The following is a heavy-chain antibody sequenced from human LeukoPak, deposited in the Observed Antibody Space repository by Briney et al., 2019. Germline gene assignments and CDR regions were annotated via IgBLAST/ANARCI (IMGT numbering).Heavy chain of an antibody. D-gene: IGHD6-19*01. V-gene: IGHV1-2*02. J-gene: IGHJ4*02. CDR3: ARDRYSSGWYFDS. CDR1: GYTFTGYY. Sequence: ASVKVSFKASGYTFTGYYIHWVRQAPGQGLEWMGWINPNSGDTNYAQNFQGRVTMTRDTSISTAYMELSRLRSDDTAVFYCARDRYSSGWYFDSWGQGTLVTVSS. CDR2: INPNSGDT.